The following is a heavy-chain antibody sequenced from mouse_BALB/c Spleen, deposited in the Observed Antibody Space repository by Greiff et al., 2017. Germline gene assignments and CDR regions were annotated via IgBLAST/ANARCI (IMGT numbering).Heavy chain of an antibody. J-gene: IGHJ3*01. D-gene: IGHD2-1*01. CDR3: ARENYGNYVGFAY. CDR2: ISYSGST. V-gene: IGHV3-2*02. CDR1: GYSITSDYA. Sequence: VQLQQSGPGLVKPSQSLSLTCTVTGYSITSDYAWNWIRQFPGNKLEWMGYISYSGSTSYNPSLKSRISITRDTSKNQFFLQLNSVTTEDTATYYCARENYGNYVGFAYWGQGTLVTVSA.